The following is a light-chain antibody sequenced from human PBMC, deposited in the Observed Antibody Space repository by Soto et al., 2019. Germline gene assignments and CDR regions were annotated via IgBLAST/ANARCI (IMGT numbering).Light chain of an antibody. CDR3: SSYAGINNLGV. CDR2: EFN. J-gene: IGLJ1*01. CDR1: SSDVGGYKY. V-gene: IGLV2-8*01. Sequence: QSVLTQPPSASGSPGQSVTISCTGTSSDVGGYKYVSWYQQHPGKAPKLMIFEFNKRPSGVPDRFSGSKSGNTASLTVSGLQAEYEDDYYSSSYAGINNLGVFGTGTKVTVL.